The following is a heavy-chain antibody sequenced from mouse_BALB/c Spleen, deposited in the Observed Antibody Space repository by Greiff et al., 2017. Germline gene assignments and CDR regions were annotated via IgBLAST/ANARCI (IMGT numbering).Heavy chain of an antibody. CDR2: IDPENGDT. V-gene: IGHV14-4*02. Sequence: VQLQQSGAELVKPGASVKLSCTASGFNIKDTYMHWVKQRPEQGLEWIGWIDPENGDTEYAPKFQGKATMTADTSSNTAYLQLSSLTSEDTAVYYCKTARASGMDYWGQGTTLTVSS. J-gene: IGHJ2*01. CDR1: GFNIKDTY. CDR3: KTARASGMDY. D-gene: IGHD3-1*01.